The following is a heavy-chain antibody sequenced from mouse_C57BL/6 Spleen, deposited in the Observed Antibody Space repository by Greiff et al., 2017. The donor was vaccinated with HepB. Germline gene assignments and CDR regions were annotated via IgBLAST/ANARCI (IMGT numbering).Heavy chain of an antibody. V-gene: IGHV1-54*01. J-gene: IGHJ2*01. CDR2: INPGSGGT. D-gene: IGHD1-1*02. Sequence: QVQLQQSGAELVRPGTSVKVSCKASGYAFTNYLIEGVKQRPGQGLEWIGVINPGSGGTNYNEKFKGKATLTADKSSSTAYMQLSSLTSEDSAVYFCARGDYADYWGQGTTLTVSS. CDR1: GYAFTNYL. CDR3: ARGDYADY.